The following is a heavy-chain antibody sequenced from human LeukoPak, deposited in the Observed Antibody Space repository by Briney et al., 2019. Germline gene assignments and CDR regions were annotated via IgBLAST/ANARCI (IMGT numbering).Heavy chain of an antibody. CDR3: ARRGYSSGWFDY. V-gene: IGHV4-39*01. J-gene: IGHJ4*02. Sequence: SESLSLTCTVSGGSISSSSYYWGWIRQPPGKGLEWIRSIYYSGSTYYNPSLKSRVTISVDTSKNQFSLKLSSVTAADTAVYYCARRGYSSGWFDYWGQGTLVTVSS. CDR2: IYYSGST. CDR1: GGSISSSSYY. D-gene: IGHD6-19*01.